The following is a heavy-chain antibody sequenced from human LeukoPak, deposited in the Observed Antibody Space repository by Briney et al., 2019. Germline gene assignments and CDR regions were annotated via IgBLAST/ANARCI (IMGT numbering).Heavy chain of an antibody. CDR3: ARDDYGDYVDYYGMDV. J-gene: IGHJ6*04. D-gene: IGHD4-17*01. V-gene: IGHV3-33*08. Sequence: GGSLRLSCAASGFTFSRYGMHWVRQAPGKGLEWVAVIWYDGSNKYYADSVKGRFTISRDNSKNTLYLQMNSLRAEDTAVHYCARDDYGDYVDYYGMDVWGKGTTVTVSS. CDR2: IWYDGSNK. CDR1: GFTFSRYG.